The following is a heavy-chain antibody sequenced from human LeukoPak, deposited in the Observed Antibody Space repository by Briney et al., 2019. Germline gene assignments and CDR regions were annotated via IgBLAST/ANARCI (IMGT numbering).Heavy chain of an antibody. Sequence: SVKVSCKASGGTFSSYAISWVRQAPGQGLEWMGGIIPIFGTANYAQKFQGRVTITTDESTSTAYMELSSLRSEDTAVYYCARERYRGYSYARGGYFDYWGQGTLVTVSS. CDR2: IIPIFGTA. V-gene: IGHV1-69*05. D-gene: IGHD5-18*01. J-gene: IGHJ4*02. CDR3: ARERYRGYSYARGGYFDY. CDR1: GGTFSSYA.